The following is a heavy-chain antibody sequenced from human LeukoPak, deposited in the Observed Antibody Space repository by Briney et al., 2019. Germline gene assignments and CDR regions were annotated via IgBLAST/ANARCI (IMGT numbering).Heavy chain of an antibody. D-gene: IGHD2-2*01. V-gene: IGHV3-48*02. CDR3: ARDLSTQRPYYYGMDV. CDR1: GFTVSSNY. CDR2: ISSSSSTI. J-gene: IGHJ6*02. Sequence: GGSLRLSCAASGFTVSSNYMSWVRQAPGKGLEWVSYISSSSSTIYYADSVKGRFTISRDNAKNSLYLQMNSLRDEDTAVYYCARDLSTQRPYYYGMDVWGQGTTVTVSS.